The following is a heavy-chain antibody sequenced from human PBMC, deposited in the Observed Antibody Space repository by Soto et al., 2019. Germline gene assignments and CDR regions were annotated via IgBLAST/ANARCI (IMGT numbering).Heavy chain of an antibody. CDR1: GFSFSSFA. V-gene: IGHV3-23*01. Sequence: EVLLLESGGGLVQPGGSLRLSCEASGFSFSSFAMNWVRQAPGKRLEWVSAIGDSGARTYYAASVKGRFPISRDNSRNTLYLHLTSLRADDTAVYYCAKGVELDVWGNGTTVTVSS. J-gene: IGHJ6*03. CDR3: AKGVELDV. CDR2: IGDSGART. D-gene: IGHD1-26*01.